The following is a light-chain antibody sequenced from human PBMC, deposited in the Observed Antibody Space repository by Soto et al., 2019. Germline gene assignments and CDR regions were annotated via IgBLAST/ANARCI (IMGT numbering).Light chain of an antibody. Sequence: QSALTQPASVSGSPGQSITISCTGSSSDVGAYNFVSWYQHHPGKAPKLILYEVTTHPSGVSSRFSGSKSGNTASLTISGLQADAEATYYCSSYTSSSTPYVFGTGTKLTVL. J-gene: IGLJ1*01. CDR3: SSYTSSSTPYV. CDR2: EVT. CDR1: SSDVGAYNF. V-gene: IGLV2-14*01.